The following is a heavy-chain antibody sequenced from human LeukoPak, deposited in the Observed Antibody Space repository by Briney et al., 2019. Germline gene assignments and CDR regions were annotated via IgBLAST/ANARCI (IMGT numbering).Heavy chain of an antibody. CDR2: INWNGGSI. J-gene: IGHJ6*03. CDR3: AKDGRFSGSPYFYYMGV. Sequence: PGGSLRLSCVASGFTFGDYPMHWVRQVPGKGLEWVSGINWNGGSIVYADSVKGRFTISRDNAKNSLYLQMNSLRAEDTALYYCAKDGRFSGSPYFYYMGVWGKGTTITVS. V-gene: IGHV3-9*01. CDR1: GFTFGDYP. D-gene: IGHD1-26*01.